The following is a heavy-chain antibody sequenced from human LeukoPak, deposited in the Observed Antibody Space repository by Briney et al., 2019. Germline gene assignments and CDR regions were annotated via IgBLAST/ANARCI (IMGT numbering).Heavy chain of an antibody. J-gene: IGHJ4*02. V-gene: IGHV3-11*04. CDR2: ISSGGDII. Sequence: GGSLRLSCAVSGFTVSGSYMIWVRQAPGKGLEWVSYISSGGDIIYYADSVKGRFTVSRDNAKNSLYLQMNSLRAEDTAVYYCTREDYYYASGHWAQGTLVTVSS. CDR3: TREDYYYASGH. D-gene: IGHD3-10*01. CDR1: GFTVSGSY.